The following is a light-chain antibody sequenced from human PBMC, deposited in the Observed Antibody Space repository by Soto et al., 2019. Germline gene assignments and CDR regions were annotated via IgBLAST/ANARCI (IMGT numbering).Light chain of an antibody. V-gene: IGKV3-11*01. Sequence: EIVLTQSPATLSLSPGERATLSCRASQSVSSYLAWYQQKPGQAPRLLIYDAFNRATGIPARFSGSGSGTDFTLTTSSLEPEDFAVYYCQQRSNWPSYTLGQGTKLEIK. J-gene: IGKJ2*01. CDR1: QSVSSY. CDR2: DAF. CDR3: QQRSNWPSYT.